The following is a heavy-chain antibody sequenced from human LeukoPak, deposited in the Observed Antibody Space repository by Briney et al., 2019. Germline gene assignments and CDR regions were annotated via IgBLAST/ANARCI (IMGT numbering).Heavy chain of an antibody. D-gene: IGHD5-18*01. Sequence: SVKVSCKASGGTFSSYAISWVRQAPGQGREWMGRIIPIFGTANYAQKFQGRVTITTDESTSTAYMELSSLRSEDTAVYYCARDERGSSYGYGYYFDYWGQGTLVTVSS. V-gene: IGHV1-69*05. CDR2: IIPIFGTA. CDR1: GGTFSSYA. CDR3: ARDERGSSYGYGYYFDY. J-gene: IGHJ4*02.